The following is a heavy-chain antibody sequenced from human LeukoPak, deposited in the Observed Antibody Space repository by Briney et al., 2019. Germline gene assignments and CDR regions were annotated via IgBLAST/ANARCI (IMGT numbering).Heavy chain of an antibody. V-gene: IGHV3-23*01. Sequence: GGSLRLSCAASGFTFTSYGMGWVRQAPGKGLEWVSTISGSGGSTYYADSVKGRFTISRDNAKNSLYLQMNSLRAEDTAVYYCARVINSPTMVRGVNYYMDVWGKGTTVTVSS. CDR2: ISGSGGST. CDR1: GFTFTSYG. D-gene: IGHD3-10*01. CDR3: ARVINSPTMVRGVNYYMDV. J-gene: IGHJ6*03.